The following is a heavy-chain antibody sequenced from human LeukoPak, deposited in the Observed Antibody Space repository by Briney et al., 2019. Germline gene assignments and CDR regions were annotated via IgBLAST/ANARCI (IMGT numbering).Heavy chain of an antibody. CDR3: ARDRIDYGDYQGLEGYYYYYGMDV. Sequence: GGSLRLSCAASGFTFSSYAMHWVRQAPGKGLEWVAVISYDGSNEYYADSVKGRFTISRDNSKNTLYLQMNSLRAEDTAVYYCARDRIDYGDYQGLEGYYYYYGMDVWGQGTTVTVSS. J-gene: IGHJ6*02. CDR2: ISYDGSNE. D-gene: IGHD4-17*01. V-gene: IGHV3-30-3*01. CDR1: GFTFSSYA.